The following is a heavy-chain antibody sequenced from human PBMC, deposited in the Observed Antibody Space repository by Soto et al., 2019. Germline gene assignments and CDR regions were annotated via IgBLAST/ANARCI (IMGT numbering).Heavy chain of an antibody. J-gene: IGHJ4*02. D-gene: IGHD3-22*01. CDR3: ARDLYYYDSSGYYIRLDY. CDR2: ISAYNGNT. V-gene: IGHV1-18*01. Sequence: ASVKVSCKASGGTFSSYAISWVRQAPGQGLEWMGWISAYNGNTNYAQKLQGRVTMTTDTSTSTAYMELRSLRSDDTAVYYCARDLYYYDSSGYYIRLDYWGQGTLVTVSS. CDR1: GGTFSSYA.